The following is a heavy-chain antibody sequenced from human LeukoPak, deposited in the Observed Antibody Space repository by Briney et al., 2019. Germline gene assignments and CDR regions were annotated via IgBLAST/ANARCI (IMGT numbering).Heavy chain of an antibody. CDR3: AKVDGYCSSTSCYRDAEYFQH. V-gene: IGHV3-9*01. CDR1: GFTFSSYA. J-gene: IGHJ1*01. D-gene: IGHD2-2*02. Sequence: GGSLRLSCAASGFTFSSYAMSWVRQAPGKGLEWVSGISWNSGSIGYADSVKGRFTISRDNAKNSLYLQMNSLRAEDTALYYCAKVDGYCSSTSCYRDAEYFQHWGQGTLVTVSS. CDR2: ISWNSGSI.